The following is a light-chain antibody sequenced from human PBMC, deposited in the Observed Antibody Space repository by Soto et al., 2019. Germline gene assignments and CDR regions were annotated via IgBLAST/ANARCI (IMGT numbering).Light chain of an antibody. CDR2: DAS. J-gene: IGKJ2*01. Sequence: DIQMTQSPSSLSASVGDRVTITCQASQDITAYLNWYQQKPGQAPKLLIFDASNLETGVTSRFSGSGSGTDFTFTISRLQPDDIATYYCLQYDVLPYTFGPGTKLEIK. V-gene: IGKV1-33*01. CDR1: QDITAY. CDR3: LQYDVLPYT.